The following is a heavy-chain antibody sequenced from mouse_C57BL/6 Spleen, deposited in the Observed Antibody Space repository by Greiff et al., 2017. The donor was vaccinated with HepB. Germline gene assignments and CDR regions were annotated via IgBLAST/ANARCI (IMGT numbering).Heavy chain of an antibody. Sequence: QVQLQQPGAELVMPGASVKLSCKASGYTFTSYWRHGVKQRPGQGLEWIGEIDPSDSYTNYNQKFKGKSTLTVDKSSSTAYMQLSSLTSEDSAVYYCARRGDDYEDYWGQGTTLTVSS. V-gene: IGHV1-69*01. CDR3: ARRGDDYEDY. CDR1: GYTFTSYW. J-gene: IGHJ2*01. CDR2: IDPSDSYT. D-gene: IGHD2-4*01.